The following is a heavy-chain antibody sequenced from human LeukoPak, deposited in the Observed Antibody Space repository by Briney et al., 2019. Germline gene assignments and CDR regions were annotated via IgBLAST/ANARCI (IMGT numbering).Heavy chain of an antibody. CDR3: AKGRPNYYESNGHYYRLNGDY. CDR1: GFTFTSYS. CDR2: INSRGDVT. V-gene: IGHV3-23*01. D-gene: IGHD3-22*01. Sequence: PGGSLRLSCAASGFTFTSYSMSWVRQAPGKRLEWVSSINSRGDVTFYTDPVKGRFTISRDNSKNTLYLQMNSLRGEDTAVYYCAKGRPNYYESNGHYYRLNGDYWGQGTLVTVSS. J-gene: IGHJ4*02.